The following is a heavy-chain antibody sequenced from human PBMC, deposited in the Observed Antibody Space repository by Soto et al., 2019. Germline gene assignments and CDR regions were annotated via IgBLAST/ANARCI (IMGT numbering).Heavy chain of an antibody. V-gene: IGHV3-23*01. CDR1: EFTFSSYA. D-gene: IGHD6-19*01. CDR3: AKRSGWSPRFDY. Sequence: GGSLRLSCAASEFTFSSYAMSWVRQAPGKGLEWVSAISGSGGSTYYADSVKGRFTISRDNSKNTLYLQMNSLRAEDTAVYYCAKRSGWSPRFDYWGQGTLVTVSS. CDR2: ISGSGGST. J-gene: IGHJ4*02.